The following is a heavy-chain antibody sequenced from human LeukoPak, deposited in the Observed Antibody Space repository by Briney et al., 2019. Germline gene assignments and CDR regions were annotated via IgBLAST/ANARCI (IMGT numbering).Heavy chain of an antibody. CDR2: INPNSGGT. CDR1: GYTFTGYY. CDR3: ARDLAETYYDFWSGYHNWFDP. D-gene: IGHD3-3*01. V-gene: IGHV1-2*02. J-gene: IGHJ5*02. Sequence: ASVKVSCKASGYTFTGYYMHWVRQAPGQGLEWMGWINPNSGGTNYAQKFQGRVTTTRDTSISTAYMELSRLRSDDTAVYYCARDLAETYYDFWSGYHNWFDPWGQGTLVTVSS.